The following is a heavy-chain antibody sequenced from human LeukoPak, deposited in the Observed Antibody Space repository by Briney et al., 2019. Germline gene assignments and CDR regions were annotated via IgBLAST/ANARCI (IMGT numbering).Heavy chain of an antibody. Sequence: PSESLSLTCAVYGGSFSGYYWSWIRQPPGKGLEWIGEINHSGTTNYNPSLKSRVTISVDTSKNQFSLKLSSVTAADTAVYYCARGSDYGGIHWGQGTLVTVSS. CDR3: ARGSDYGGIH. CDR2: INHSGTT. D-gene: IGHD4-23*01. J-gene: IGHJ4*02. CDR1: GGSFSGYY. V-gene: IGHV4-34*01.